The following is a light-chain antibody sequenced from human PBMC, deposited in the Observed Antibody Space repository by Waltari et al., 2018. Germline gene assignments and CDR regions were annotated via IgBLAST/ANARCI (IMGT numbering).Light chain of an antibody. CDR1: SRDGGGYNS. CDR3: SSYAGSNNRV. J-gene: IGLJ3*02. Sequence: QSALTQPPSPSGSPGQSVAISCPGTSRDGGGYNSVSWYQQPPGKAPKLMIYEVSQRPSGVPERFSGSKSGNTASLTVSGLQAEDEADYYCSSYAGSNNRVFGGGTKLTVL. V-gene: IGLV2-8*01. CDR2: EVS.